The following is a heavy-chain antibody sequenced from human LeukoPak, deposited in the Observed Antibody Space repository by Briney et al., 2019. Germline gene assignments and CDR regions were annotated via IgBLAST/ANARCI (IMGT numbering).Heavy chain of an antibody. J-gene: IGHJ4*02. CDR2: IYYSGST. CDR1: GGSISSHY. D-gene: IGHD3-3*01. CDR3: ARAYYDFWSGPHVYYFDY. Sequence: PSETLSLTCTVSGGSISSHYWSWIRQPPGMGLEWIGYIYYSGSTNYNPSLKSRVTISVDTSKNQFSLKLSSVTAADTAVYYCARAYYDFWSGPHVYYFDYWGQGTLVTVSS. V-gene: IGHV4-59*11.